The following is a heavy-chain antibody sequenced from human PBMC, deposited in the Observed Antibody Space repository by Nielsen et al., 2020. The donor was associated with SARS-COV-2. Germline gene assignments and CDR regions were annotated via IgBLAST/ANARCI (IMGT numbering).Heavy chain of an antibody. CDR1: GFAFSRFA. J-gene: IGHJ3*02. CDR3: SRVSAGAFDI. V-gene: IGHV3-49*04. CDR2: MRGQVFGGAS. Sequence: GESLKISCVASGFAFSRFAMNWVRQAPGKGLEWVGFMRGQVFGGASEFAASVKGRFSMSRDDSKSIMYLQMNSLKTEDTAVYFCSRVSAGAFDIWGQGTMVTVSS.